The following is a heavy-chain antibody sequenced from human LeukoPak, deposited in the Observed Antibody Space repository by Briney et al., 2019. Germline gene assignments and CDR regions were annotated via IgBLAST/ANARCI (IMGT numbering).Heavy chain of an antibody. D-gene: IGHD2-15*01. CDR1: GFTFSSYG. CDR3: ARMGIVVVAATRAYYGMDV. J-gene: IGHJ6*02. V-gene: IGHV3-33*01. CDR2: TWYDGSNK. Sequence: PGRSLRLSCAASGFTFSSYGMHWVRQAPGKGLEWVAVTWYDGSNKYYADSVKGRFTISRDNSKNTLYLQMNSLRAEDTAVYYCARMGIVVVAATRAYYGMDVWGQGTTVTVSS.